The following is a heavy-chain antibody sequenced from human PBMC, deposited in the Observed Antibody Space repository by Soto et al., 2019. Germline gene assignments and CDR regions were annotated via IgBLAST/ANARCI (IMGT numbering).Heavy chain of an antibody. D-gene: IGHD2-8*01. CDR3: SRRTWGMDV. J-gene: IGHJ6*02. CDR1: SGSIGSTNW. V-gene: IGHV4-4*02. Sequence: QVQLQESGPGLVKPSGTLSLTCAVSSGSIGSTNWWSWVRQTPGKGLEWIGEIFHSGNTYYNPSPASRFTMSVDTFTAQVSVDLRCVTAAYTAVYYGSRRTWGMDVWGQWTTVTVCS. CDR2: IFHSGNT.